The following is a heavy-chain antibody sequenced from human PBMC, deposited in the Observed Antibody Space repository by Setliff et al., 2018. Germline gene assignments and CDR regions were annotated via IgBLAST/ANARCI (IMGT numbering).Heavy chain of an antibody. Sequence: SETLSLTCAVYGGSFSGYYWSWIRQPPGKGLEWIGEINHSGSTNYSPSLKSRVTVSVDTSKNQFSLKLSSVTAADTALYYCARVRVGATNDAFDIWGHGTMVTVSS. CDR3: ARVRVGATNDAFDI. J-gene: IGHJ3*02. D-gene: IGHD1-26*01. CDR1: GGSFSGYY. V-gene: IGHV4-34*01. CDR2: INHSGST.